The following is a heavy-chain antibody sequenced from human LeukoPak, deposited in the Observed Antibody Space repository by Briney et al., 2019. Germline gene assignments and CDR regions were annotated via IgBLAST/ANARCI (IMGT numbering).Heavy chain of an antibody. Sequence: GGSLRLSCAASGFDFSSNWMHWVRHAPGKGLEWVANIKQDGSEKYYVDSVKGRFTISRDNAKNSLYLQMNSLRAEDTAVYYRARDRAGTFDYWGQGTLVTVSS. D-gene: IGHD3-10*01. CDR2: IKQDGSEK. V-gene: IGHV3-7*03. CDR3: ARDRAGTFDY. CDR1: GFDFSSNW. J-gene: IGHJ4*02.